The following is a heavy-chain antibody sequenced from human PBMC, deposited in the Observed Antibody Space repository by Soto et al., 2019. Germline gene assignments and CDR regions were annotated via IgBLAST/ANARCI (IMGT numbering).Heavy chain of an antibody. V-gene: IGHV3-64*01. D-gene: IGHD5-18*01. Sequence: GGSLRLSCAASGFTFSSYAMHWVRQAPGKGLEYVSAISSNGGSTYYANSVKGRFTISRDNSKNTLYLQMGSLRAEDMAVYYCARGGYSYAFDYWGQGTLVAVSS. CDR3: ARGGYSYAFDY. CDR1: GFTFSSYA. CDR2: ISSNGGST. J-gene: IGHJ4*02.